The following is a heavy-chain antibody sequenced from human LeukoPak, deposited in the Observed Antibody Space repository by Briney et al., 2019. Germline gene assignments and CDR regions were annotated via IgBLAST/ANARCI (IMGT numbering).Heavy chain of an antibody. V-gene: IGHV1-18*01. J-gene: IGHJ5*02. D-gene: IGHD2-2*01. CDR1: GYTFASYA. CDR3: ARQIVVIPKNWFDP. Sequence: AASVKVSCKASGYTFASYAITWVRQAPGQGLEWMGWISGYNGNTNYAQKFQGRVTMTTDTSTSTAYMELRSLRSDDTAVYYCARQIVVIPKNWFDPWGQGTLVTVSS. CDR2: ISGYNGNT.